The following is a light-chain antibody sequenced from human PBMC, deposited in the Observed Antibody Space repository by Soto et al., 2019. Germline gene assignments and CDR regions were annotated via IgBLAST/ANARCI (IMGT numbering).Light chain of an antibody. CDR1: QSITTW. CDR2: KAT. J-gene: IGKJ2*01. CDR3: QRYSDYQYI. V-gene: IGKV1-5*03. Sequence: DIQMTQSPSTLSASVGDRVTITCRASQSITTWLAWYQQKPGKAPKLLIYKATNLQSGVPSRFSGSGSGTVFSLTISSLQPDDFATYYCQRYSDYQYIFGQGTKLEIK.